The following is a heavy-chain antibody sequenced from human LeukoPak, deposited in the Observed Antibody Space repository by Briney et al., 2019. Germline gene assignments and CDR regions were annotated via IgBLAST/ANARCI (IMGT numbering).Heavy chain of an antibody. CDR2: IWYDGSNK. J-gene: IGHJ4*02. CDR1: GSTFSSYG. D-gene: IGHD6-19*01. Sequence: GRSLRLSCAASGSTFSSYGIDWVRQTPGKGLDWVAVIWYDGSNKYYADSVKGRFIISRDNSKNTVSLQMNSLRVEDTAVYYCARLGSGWSFDFWGQGTLVAVSS. V-gene: IGHV3-33*01. CDR3: ARLGSGWSFDF.